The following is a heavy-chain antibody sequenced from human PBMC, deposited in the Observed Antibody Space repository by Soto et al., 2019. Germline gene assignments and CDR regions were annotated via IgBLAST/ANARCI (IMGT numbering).Heavy chain of an antibody. D-gene: IGHD5-18*01. Sequence: EVQLLESGGGLAQPGGSLRLSCAASGLTFSFYAMTWVRQAPGKGLEWVSSLTGNGGDTYYADSVKGRFTISRDNSENTLYLQMNSLRVDDTAVYYCAKDREYSYGWDYWGQGTLVTVSS. J-gene: IGHJ4*02. CDR1: GLTFSFYA. CDR3: AKDREYSYGWDY. CDR2: LTGNGGDT. V-gene: IGHV3-23*01.